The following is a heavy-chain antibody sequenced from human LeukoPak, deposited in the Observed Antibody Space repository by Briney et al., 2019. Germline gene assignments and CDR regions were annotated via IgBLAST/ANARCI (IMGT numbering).Heavy chain of an antibody. CDR3: ARLRGYSGYEADY. Sequence: SETLSLTCAVYGGSFSGYYWSWIRQPPGKGLEWIGEINHSGSTNYNPSLKSRVTISVDTSKNQFSLKLSSVTAADTAVYYCARLRGYSGYEADYWGQGTLATVSS. J-gene: IGHJ4*02. D-gene: IGHD5-12*01. CDR2: INHSGST. V-gene: IGHV4-34*01. CDR1: GGSFSGYY.